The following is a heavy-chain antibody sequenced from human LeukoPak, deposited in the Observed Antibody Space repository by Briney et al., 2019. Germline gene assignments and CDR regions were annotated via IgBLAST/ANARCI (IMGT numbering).Heavy chain of an antibody. J-gene: IGHJ4*02. CDR1: GFTFNSYA. CDR2: ISSNGGST. CDR3: ARVALNGDFDY. Sequence: AGSLSLTCAAAGFTFNSYAMNWVGQGPGRGRECVSAISSNGGSTYYANFVKGRYPISRDSSKNTLYLQMGSLRAEDMAVYYCARVALNGDFDYWGQGTLVTVSS. D-gene: IGHD7-27*01. V-gene: IGHV3-64*01.